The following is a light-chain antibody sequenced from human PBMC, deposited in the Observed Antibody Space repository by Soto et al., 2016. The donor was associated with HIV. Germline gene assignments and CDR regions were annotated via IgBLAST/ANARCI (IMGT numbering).Light chain of an antibody. CDR2: AAS. Sequence: DIQMTQSPSSLSASVGDRVTITCRASQSISLYLNWYQHKPGKAPRLLIYAASSLQSGVPSRFSGGGSGTDFTLTISSLQPEDFATYYCQQSYSTLITFGQGTRLEIK. CDR3: QQSYSTLIT. CDR1: QSISLY. V-gene: IGKV1-39*01. J-gene: IGKJ5*01.